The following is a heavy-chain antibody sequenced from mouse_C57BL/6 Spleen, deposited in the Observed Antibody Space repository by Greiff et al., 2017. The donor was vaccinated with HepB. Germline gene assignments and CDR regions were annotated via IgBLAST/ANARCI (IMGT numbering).Heavy chain of an antibody. V-gene: IGHV1-80*01. Sequence: VQLQQSGAELVKPGASVKISCKASGYAFSSYWMNWVKQRPGKGLEWIGQIYPGDGDTNYNGKFKGKATLTADKSSSTAYMQLSSLTSEDSAVYLCARGGLDGYYDYWGQGTTLTVSS. J-gene: IGHJ2*01. CDR3: ARGGLDGYYDY. CDR1: GYAFSSYW. D-gene: IGHD2-3*01. CDR2: IYPGDGDT.